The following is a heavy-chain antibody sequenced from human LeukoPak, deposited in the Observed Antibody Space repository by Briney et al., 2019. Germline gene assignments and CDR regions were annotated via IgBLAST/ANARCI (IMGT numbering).Heavy chain of an antibody. CDR1: GFTFSDYY. V-gene: IGHV3-11*04. J-gene: IGHJ4*02. CDR3: ARVVSENSGYQGY. D-gene: IGHD3-22*01. CDR2: ISGSGSTI. Sequence: GGSLRLSCAASGFTFSDYYMSWIRQSPGKGLEWVSYISGSGSTIYYADPVKGRFTVSRDNAKNSLYLQMNSLRAEDTAVYYCARVVSENSGYQGYWGQGTLVTVSS.